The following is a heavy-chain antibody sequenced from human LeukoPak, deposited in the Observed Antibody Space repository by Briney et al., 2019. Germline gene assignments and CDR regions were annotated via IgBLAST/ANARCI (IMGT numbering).Heavy chain of an antibody. Sequence: PSETLSLTCTVSGGSISSGPYYWTWIRQPPGRGLEWIGYIYHSGHTYYNPSLRSRVTISVDRSNNQFSLRLSSVTAADTAVYYCARAAIIATGTYYFDYWGQGTLVTVSS. CDR3: ARAAIIATGTYYFDY. J-gene: IGHJ4*02. V-gene: IGHV4-30-2*01. D-gene: IGHD1-7*01. CDR1: GGSISSGPYY. CDR2: IYHSGHT.